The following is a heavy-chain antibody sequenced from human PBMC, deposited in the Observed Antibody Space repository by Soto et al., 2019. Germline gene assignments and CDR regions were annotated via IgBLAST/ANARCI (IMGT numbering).Heavy chain of an antibody. Sequence: ASVKVSCKASGYTFTSYGIGWVRQAPGQGLEWMGWISAYNGNTNYAQKLQGRVTMTTDTSTSTAYMELRSLISDDTAVYYCARDIREEWLSGDYYYYYGMDVWGQGTTVTVSS. D-gene: IGHD3-3*01. CDR3: ARDIREEWLSGDYYYYYGMDV. CDR2: ISAYNGNT. V-gene: IGHV1-18*04. J-gene: IGHJ6*02. CDR1: GYTFTSYG.